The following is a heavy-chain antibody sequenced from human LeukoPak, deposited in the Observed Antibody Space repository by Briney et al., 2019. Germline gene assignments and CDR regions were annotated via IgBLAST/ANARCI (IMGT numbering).Heavy chain of an antibody. CDR1: GGSISSYY. V-gene: IGHV4-59*01. CDR2: IYYSGST. CDR3: ARDLLGVRGVRQFDY. Sequence: SSETQSLTCTVSGGSISSYYWSWIRQPPGKGLEWIGYIYYSGSTNYNPSLKSRVTISVDTSKNQFSLKLSSVTAADTAVYYCARDLLGVRGVRQFDYRGQGTLVTVSS. D-gene: IGHD2-8*02. J-gene: IGHJ4*02.